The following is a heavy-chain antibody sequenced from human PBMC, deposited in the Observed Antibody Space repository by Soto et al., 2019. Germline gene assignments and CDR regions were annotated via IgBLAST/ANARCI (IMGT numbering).Heavy chain of an antibody. J-gene: IGHJ6*03. Sequence: QVQLQQWGAGLLKPSETLSLTCAVYGGSFSGYYWSWIRQPPGKGLEWIGEINHSGSTNYNPSLKSRVTISVDTSKTQVSLKLCSVTAADTAVYYCAREGQARPNYYYYYMDVWGKGTTVTVAS. CDR3: AREGQARPNYYYYYMDV. D-gene: IGHD2-8*01. CDR2: INHSGST. CDR1: GGSFSGYY. V-gene: IGHV4-34*01.